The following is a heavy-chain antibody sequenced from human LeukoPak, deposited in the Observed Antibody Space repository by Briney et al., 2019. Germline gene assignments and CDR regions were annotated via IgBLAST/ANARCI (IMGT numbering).Heavy chain of an antibody. CDR1: GFTFSGSA. CDR3: ANLPGYSSGWPRGFDY. V-gene: IGHV3-23*01. D-gene: IGHD6-19*01. J-gene: IGHJ4*02. CDR2: ISGSGGSI. Sequence: QPGGSLKLSCAGSGFTFSGSAMHWVRQAPGKGLEWISGISGSGGSIYYADSVKGQFIISRDNSKNTLYLQMNSLRDEDTAVYYCANLPGYSSGWPRGFDYWGQGTLVTVSS.